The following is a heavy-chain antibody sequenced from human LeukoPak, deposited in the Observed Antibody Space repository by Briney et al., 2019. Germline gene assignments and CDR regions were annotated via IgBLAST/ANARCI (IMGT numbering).Heavy chain of an antibody. D-gene: IGHD3-22*01. CDR2: INHSGST. Sequence: SETLSLTCAVYGGSFSGYYWSWIRQPPGKGLEWIGEINHSGSTNYNPSLKSRVTISVDTSKNQFSLKLSSVTAADTAVYYCARVVWDSSGYYPIDYWGQGTLVTVSS. CDR1: GGSFSGYY. CDR3: ARVVWDSSGYYPIDY. V-gene: IGHV4-34*01. J-gene: IGHJ4*02.